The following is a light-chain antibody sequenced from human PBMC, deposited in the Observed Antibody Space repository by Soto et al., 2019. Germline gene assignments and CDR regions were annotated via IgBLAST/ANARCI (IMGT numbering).Light chain of an antibody. Sequence: EIVLTQSPGTLSLFPGERATLSCRASQSLSTRYSAWHQQKPGQAPRLLIYGASSRATGIPDRFSGSGSGTDFTLTISRLEPEDFAVYYCQQYGSSPTFGQGTRLEIK. CDR1: QSLSTRY. CDR3: QQYGSSPT. CDR2: GAS. J-gene: IGKJ5*01. V-gene: IGKV3-20*01.